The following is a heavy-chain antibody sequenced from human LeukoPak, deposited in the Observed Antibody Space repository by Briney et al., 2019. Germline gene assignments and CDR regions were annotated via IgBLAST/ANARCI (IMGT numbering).Heavy chain of an antibody. V-gene: IGHV5-51*01. J-gene: IGHJ3*02. CDR2: IYPGDSETIT. D-gene: IGHD2-15*01. CDR1: GYRFSSYW. CDR3: AKSSPRGYGAFDI. Sequence: KAGESLKISCQGSGYRFSSYWIGWVRQMPGKGLEWMGIIYPGDSETITRDSPSFQGQVTISVDKSISTAFLQWSSLKASDTAMYYCAKSSPRGYGAFDIWGQGTMVTVSS.